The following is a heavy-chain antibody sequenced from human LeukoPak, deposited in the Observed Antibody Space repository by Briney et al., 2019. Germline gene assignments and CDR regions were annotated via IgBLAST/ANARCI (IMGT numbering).Heavy chain of an antibody. CDR1: GGSFSGYY. CDR2: INHSGST. Sequence: PSETLSLTCAVYGGSFSGYYWSWIRQPPGKGLEWIGEINHSGSTNYNPSLKSRVTISVDTSKNQFSLKLSSVTAADTAVYYCARLSGSGSYHSIDYWGQGTLVTVPS. J-gene: IGHJ4*02. CDR3: ARLSGSGSYHSIDY. D-gene: IGHD3-10*01. V-gene: IGHV4-34*01.